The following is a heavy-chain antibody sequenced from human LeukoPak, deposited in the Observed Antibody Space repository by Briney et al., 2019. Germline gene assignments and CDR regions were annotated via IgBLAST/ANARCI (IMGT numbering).Heavy chain of an antibody. D-gene: IGHD2-21*01. J-gene: IGHJ3*02. V-gene: IGHV4-38-2*02. CDR2: IYHSGST. CDR1: GYSISSGYH. Sequence: SEALSLTCTVSGYSISSGYHWGWIRQPPGKGLEWIGSIYHSGSTYYNPSLKSRVTISVDTSKNHFSLKVSSVTAADTAVYYCARGIADAFDIWGQGTMVIVSS. CDR3: ARGIADAFDI.